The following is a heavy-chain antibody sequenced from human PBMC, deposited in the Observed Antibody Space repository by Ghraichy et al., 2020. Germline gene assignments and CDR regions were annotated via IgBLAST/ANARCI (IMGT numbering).Heavy chain of an antibody. D-gene: IGHD4-23*01. V-gene: IGHV3-21*01. J-gene: IGHJ4*02. CDR3: ASPFGGNCALRTGLDY. CDR1: GFTFSSYS. Sequence: GGSLRLSCAASGFTFSSYSMNWVRQAPGKGLEWVSSISSSSSSIFYGDSVKGRFTVSRDNAKNSLYLQMNSLRAEDTALDYCASPFGGNCALRTGLDYWGQGTMVTVSS. CDR2: ISSSSSSI.